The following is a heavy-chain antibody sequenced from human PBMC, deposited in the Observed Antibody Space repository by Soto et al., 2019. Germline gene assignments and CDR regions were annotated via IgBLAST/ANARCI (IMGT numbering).Heavy chain of an antibody. CDR1: GFTFSSYS. D-gene: IGHD6-13*01. CDR2: ISFSGSNI. V-gene: IGHV3-48*02. J-gene: IGHJ4*02. Sequence: EVQLVESGGGLVQPGGSLRLSCVASGFTFSSYSMNWVRQAPGKGLEWISHISFSGSNIYYAESVKGRFTISRDNAKNSLYLQMNSLRDDATAVYYCARESSRSWFPYWGQGTLVTVSS. CDR3: ARESSRSWFPY.